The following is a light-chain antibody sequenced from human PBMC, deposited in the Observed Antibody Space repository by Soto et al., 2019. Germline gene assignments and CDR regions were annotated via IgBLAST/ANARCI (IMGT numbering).Light chain of an antibody. J-gene: IGKJ1*01. V-gene: IGKV3-20*01. Sequence: EIVLTQSPDTLSVSPGERATLSCRSSQTVTSGYLAWYQQKPGQAPRLLMYCVSTGATCIPDRFRGSGSGTNFTLPISRLEPEDLEVSFCQGYGSSSKTFGQGTRVEFK. CDR3: QGYGSSSKT. CDR1: QTVTSGY. CDR2: CVS.